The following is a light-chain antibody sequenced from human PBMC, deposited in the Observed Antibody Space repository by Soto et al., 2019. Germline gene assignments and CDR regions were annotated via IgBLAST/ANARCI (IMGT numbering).Light chain of an antibody. CDR3: AAWDDSLSGVV. J-gene: IGLJ2*01. CDR2: RNN. Sequence: QSVLTQPPSASGTPGQRVTISCSGSSSNIGSNYVFWYQHLPGTAPKLLIYRNNQRPSGVPDRFSGSKSGTSASLAISGLRSEDETGYYCAAWDDSLSGVVFGGGTQLTVL. CDR1: SSNIGSNY. V-gene: IGLV1-47*01.